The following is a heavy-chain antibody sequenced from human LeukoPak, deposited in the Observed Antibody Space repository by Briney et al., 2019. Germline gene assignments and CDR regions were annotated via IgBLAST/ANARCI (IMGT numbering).Heavy chain of an antibody. D-gene: IGHD6-19*01. CDR3: ARGLLTGGWYNY. V-gene: IGHV4-34*01. CDR2: INHSGST. Sequence: SETLSLTCAVYGGSFSGYYWSWIRQPPGKGLEWIGEINHSGSTNYNPSLKSRVTISVDTSKNQFALKLSPVTAADTAVYYCARGLLTGGWYNYWGQGTLVTVSS. J-gene: IGHJ4*02. CDR1: GGSFSGYY.